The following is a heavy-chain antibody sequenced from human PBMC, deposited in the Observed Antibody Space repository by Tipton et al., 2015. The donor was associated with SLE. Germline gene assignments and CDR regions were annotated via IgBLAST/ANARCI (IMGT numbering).Heavy chain of an antibody. V-gene: IGHV6-1*01. J-gene: IGHJ5*02. CDR3: AREGTWGLFDA. CDR2: TFYRSKWFN. CDR1: GDTVSSNTVA. D-gene: IGHD7-27*01. Sequence: GLVKPSQTLSLTCAISGDTVSSNTVAWGWIRQSPSRGLEWLGRTFYRSKWFNDSAVSVTSRTTINPDTSKNQFSLQLNSVTPEDTAIYYCAREGTWGLFDAWGQGTLVTISS.